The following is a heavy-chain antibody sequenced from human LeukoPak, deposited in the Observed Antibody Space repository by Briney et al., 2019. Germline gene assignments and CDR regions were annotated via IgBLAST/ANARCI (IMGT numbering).Heavy chain of an antibody. J-gene: IGHJ6*03. Sequence: PGGSLRLPCAASGFTFSSYAMTWVRQAPGKGLEWVSAISVSGGSTYNADSVKGRFTISRDNSKNTLSLQMHSLRAEDTAVYYCANKATLGDYYYYMDVWGTGTTVTVSS. D-gene: IGHD3-3*02. CDR3: ANKATLGDYYYYMDV. CDR2: ISVSGGST. V-gene: IGHV3-23*01. CDR1: GFTFSSYA.